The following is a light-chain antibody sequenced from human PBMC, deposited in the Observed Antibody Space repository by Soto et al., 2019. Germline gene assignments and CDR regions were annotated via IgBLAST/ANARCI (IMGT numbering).Light chain of an antibody. V-gene: IGKV3-20*01. Sequence: EIVMTQSPATLSVSPGERATLSCRASQSVNSNYLAWYQQKPGQAPRLLIYGISKRATGTPDRFSGSGSGTDFTLTISRLEPEDFAVYYCHQYGSSSRTFGQGTKVDIK. CDR2: GIS. CDR1: QSVNSNY. CDR3: HQYGSSSRT. J-gene: IGKJ1*01.